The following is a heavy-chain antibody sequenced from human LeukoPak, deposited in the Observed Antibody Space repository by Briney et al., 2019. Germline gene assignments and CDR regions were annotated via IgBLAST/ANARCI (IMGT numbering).Heavy chain of an antibody. D-gene: IGHD3-22*01. Sequence: ASVKVSCKASGYTFTNYAFSWVRQAPGQGLEWMGWISTYNGNTHYAQKLQGRVTMTTDTSTSTAHMELRSLRSDDTAVYYCAGDGLDYYDSSGYYHWGQGTLVTVSS. CDR3: AGDGLDYYDSSGYYH. V-gene: IGHV1-18*01. CDR2: ISTYNGNT. CDR1: GYTFTNYA. J-gene: IGHJ5*02.